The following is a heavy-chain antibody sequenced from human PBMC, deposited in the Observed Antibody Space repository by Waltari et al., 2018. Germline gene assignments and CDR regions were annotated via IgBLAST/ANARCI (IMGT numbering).Heavy chain of an antibody. CDR1: GLTLTNFS. Sequence: QVQLVESGGGVVQPGRSLSRSCAASGLTLTNFSPHWVRQAPGKGLEWVAVISDDGSKEYYTDSVKGRFTVSRDNSENKLSLQMNSLRPEDTAVYYCARGGLFYYDVLSGMDVWGQGTTVIVSS. D-gene: IGHD3-9*01. J-gene: IGHJ6*02. CDR2: ISDDGSKE. CDR3: ARGGLFYYDVLSGMDV. V-gene: IGHV3-30*10.